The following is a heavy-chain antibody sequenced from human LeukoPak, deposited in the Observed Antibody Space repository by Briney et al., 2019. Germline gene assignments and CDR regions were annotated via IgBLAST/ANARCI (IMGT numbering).Heavy chain of an antibody. J-gene: IGHJ3*02. Sequence: PSETLSLTCTVSGGSISSYYWSWIRQPPGKGLEWIGYIYYSGDTNYNPSLKSRVTISVDTSKNKFSLKLTSVTAADTAVYYCVRDERYIGAFDIWGQGTMVTVSA. CDR3: VRDERYIGAFDI. D-gene: IGHD1-1*01. V-gene: IGHV4-59*01. CDR1: GGSISSYY. CDR2: IYYSGDT.